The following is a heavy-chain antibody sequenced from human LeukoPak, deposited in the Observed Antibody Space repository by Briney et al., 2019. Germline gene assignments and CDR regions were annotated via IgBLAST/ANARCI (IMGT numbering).Heavy chain of an antibody. J-gene: IGHJ4*02. CDR2: IYHSGST. CDR3: ARVGSYDYGGGFDY. Sequence: SQTLSLTCAVSGGSISSGGYSRRWIRQPPGKGLEWIGYIYHSGSTYYNPSLKSRVTISVDRSKNQFSLKLSSVTAADTAVYYCARVGSYDYGGGFDYWGQGTLVTVSS. D-gene: IGHD4-17*01. CDR1: GGSISSGGYS. V-gene: IGHV4-30-2*01.